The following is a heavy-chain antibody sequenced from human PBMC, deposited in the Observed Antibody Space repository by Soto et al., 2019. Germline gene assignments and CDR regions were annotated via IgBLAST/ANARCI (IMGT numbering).Heavy chain of an antibody. V-gene: IGHV1-69*06. D-gene: IGHD3-22*01. Sequence: SVKVSCKASGGTFSSYAISWVRQAPGQGLEWMGGIIPIFGTANYAQKFQGRVTITADKSTSTAYMELSSLRSEDTAVYYCAGEKLSYDSSGYYNSYYYYGMDVWGQGTTVTSP. CDR3: AGEKLSYDSSGYYNSYYYYGMDV. CDR2: IIPIFGTA. CDR1: GGTFSSYA. J-gene: IGHJ6*02.